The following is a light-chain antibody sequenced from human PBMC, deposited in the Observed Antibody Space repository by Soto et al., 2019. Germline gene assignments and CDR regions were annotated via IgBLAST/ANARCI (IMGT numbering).Light chain of an antibody. CDR2: DVC. Sequence: QSVLTQPASVSGSPGQSIAISCTGTSSDVGGYKYVSWYQQYPGKAPKLMIYDVCNRPSGVPDRFSGSKSGNTASLTISGLQSEDEADYYCSSYTSYTSYVLGTGTKVTVL. CDR1: SSDVGGYKY. V-gene: IGLV2-14*01. J-gene: IGLJ1*01. CDR3: SSYTSYTSYV.